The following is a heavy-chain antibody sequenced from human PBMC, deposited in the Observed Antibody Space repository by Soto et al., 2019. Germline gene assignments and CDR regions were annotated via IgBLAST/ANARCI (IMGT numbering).Heavy chain of an antibody. V-gene: IGHV4-34*01. CDR3: ARGPLGIFGVVNYRDPDYYFDY. D-gene: IGHD3-3*01. CDR2: INHSGST. CDR1: GGSFSGYY. J-gene: IGHJ4*02. Sequence: PSETLSLTCAVYGGSFSGYYWSWIRQPPGKGLEWIGEINHSGSTNYNPPLKSRVTISVDTSKNQFSLKPSSVTAADTAVYYCARGPLGIFGVVNYRDPDYYFDYWGQGTLVTVSS.